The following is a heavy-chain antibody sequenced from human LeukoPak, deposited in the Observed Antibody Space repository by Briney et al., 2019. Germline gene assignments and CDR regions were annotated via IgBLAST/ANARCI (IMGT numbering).Heavy chain of an antibody. D-gene: IGHD1-26*01. CDR2: INPNSGGT. CDR1: GYTFIAYY. Sequence: ASVKVSCKASGYTFIAYYMHWVRQAPGRGLEWMGWINPNSGGTNYAQKFQGRVTMTRDTSISTAYMELSRLRSDDTAVYYCARDPVVGATRWFDYWGQGTLVTVSS. CDR3: ARDPVVGATRWFDY. J-gene: IGHJ4*02. V-gene: IGHV1-2*02.